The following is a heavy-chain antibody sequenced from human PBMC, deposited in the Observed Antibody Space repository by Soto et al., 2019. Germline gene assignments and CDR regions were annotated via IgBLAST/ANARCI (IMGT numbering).Heavy chain of an antibody. V-gene: IGHV4-34*01. J-gene: IGHJ5*02. D-gene: IGHD2-2*01. CDR2: INHSGST. Sequence: PSETLSLTCAVYGGSFSGYYWSWIRQPPGKGLEWIGEINHSGSTNYNPSLKSRVTISVDTSKHQFSLKLSSVSGADTALCSCARCSLVVVPAPGFDPWGRGTLVTVSP. CDR3: ARCSLVVVPAPGFDP. CDR1: GGSFSGYY.